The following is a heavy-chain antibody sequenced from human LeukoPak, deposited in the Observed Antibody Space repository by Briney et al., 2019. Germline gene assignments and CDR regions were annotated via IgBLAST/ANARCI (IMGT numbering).Heavy chain of an antibody. D-gene: IGHD4-17*01. V-gene: IGHV3-30*04. J-gene: IGHJ4*02. Sequence: GGSLRLSCAASGFTFSSYAMHWVRQAPGKGLEGVAVISYDGSNKYCADSVKGRFTISRDNSKNTLYLQMNSLRAEDTAVYYCAREGDGDYFDYWGQGTLVTVSS. CDR3: AREGDGDYFDY. CDR2: ISYDGSNK. CDR1: GFTFSSYA.